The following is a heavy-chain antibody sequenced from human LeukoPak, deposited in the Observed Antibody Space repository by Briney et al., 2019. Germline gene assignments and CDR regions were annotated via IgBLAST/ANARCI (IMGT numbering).Heavy chain of an antibody. V-gene: IGHV3-30*18. CDR3: AKDGYLA. CDR2: ISYDGSNK. CDR1: GFTFSSYG. D-gene: IGHD1-1*01. Sequence: GRSLRLSCAASGFTFSSYGMHWVRQAPGKGLEWVAVISYDGSNKYYADSVKGRFTISRDNSKNTLYLQMNSLRAEDTAVYYCAKDGYLAWGQGTLVTVSS. J-gene: IGHJ5*02.